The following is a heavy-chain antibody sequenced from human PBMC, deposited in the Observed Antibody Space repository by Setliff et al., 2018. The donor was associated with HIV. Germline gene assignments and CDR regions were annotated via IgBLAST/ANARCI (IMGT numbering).Heavy chain of an antibody. CDR1: GVSISSSNW. CDR3: TRDWRAYGLMGS. D-gene: IGHD4-17*01. V-gene: IGHV4-4*02. J-gene: IGHJ5*02. Sequence: LSLTCAVSGVSISSSNWWSWVRQPPGKGLEWIGEIYFNLQTNYNPAFKSRVSMGLDNAKHQFSLRLTSVTAADTAIYYCTRDWRAYGLMGSWGQGMLVTVSS. CDR2: IYFNLQT.